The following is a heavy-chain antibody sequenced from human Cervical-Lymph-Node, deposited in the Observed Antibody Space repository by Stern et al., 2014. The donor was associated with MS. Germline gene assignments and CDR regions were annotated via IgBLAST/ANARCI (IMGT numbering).Heavy chain of an antibody. D-gene: IGHD2-2*01. CDR1: GYTFTSYG. Sequence: VQLVASGAEVKKPGASVKVSCKASGYTFTSYGISWVRQAPGQGLEWIGWISAYNGNTNYAQKLQGRVTMTTDTSTSTAYMELRSLRSDDTAVYYCARGDIVVVPAAPTYGMDVWGQGTTVTVSS. V-gene: IGHV1-18*04. CDR2: ISAYNGNT. CDR3: ARGDIVVVPAAPTYGMDV. J-gene: IGHJ6*02.